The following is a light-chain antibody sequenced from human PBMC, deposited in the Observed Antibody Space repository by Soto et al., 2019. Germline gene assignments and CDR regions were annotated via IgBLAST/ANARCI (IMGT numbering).Light chain of an antibody. V-gene: IGKV4-1*01. CDR1: QSVLYSSNNNNY. J-gene: IGKJ1*01. CDR3: QQYYDTPST. CDR2: WAS. Sequence: DIVMTQSPDSLAVSLGERATINCKCVQSVLYSSNNNNYIAWYQQKPGQPPKLIIYWASTRESGVPDRFSGSGSGTDFTLTISSLQAEDVAIYYCQQYYDTPSTFGQGTKVDIK.